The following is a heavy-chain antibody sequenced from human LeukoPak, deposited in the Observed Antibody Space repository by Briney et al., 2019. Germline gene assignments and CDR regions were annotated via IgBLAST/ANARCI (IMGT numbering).Heavy chain of an antibody. V-gene: IGHV4-39*07. D-gene: IGHD6-13*01. Sequence: SETLSLTCTVSGGSVNSGSYYWSWIRQPPGKGLGWIGEINHSGSTNYNPSLKSRVTISVDTSKNQFSLKLSSVTAADTAVYYCATVAAAGTDDYWGQGTLVTVSS. CDR2: INHSGST. J-gene: IGHJ4*02. CDR3: ATVAAAGTDDY. CDR1: GGSVNSGSYY.